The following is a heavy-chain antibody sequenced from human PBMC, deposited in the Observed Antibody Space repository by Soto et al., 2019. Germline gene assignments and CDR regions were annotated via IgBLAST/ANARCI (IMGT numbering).Heavy chain of an antibody. J-gene: IGHJ3*02. CDR3: AITTGTTGDEQEDAFDI. V-gene: IGHV1-24*01. CDR2: FDPEDGET. Sequence: QVQLVQSGAEVKKPGASVKVSCKVSGYTLTELSMHWVRQAPGKGLEWMGGFDPEDGETIYAQKFQGRVTMTEDTSTETAYMERSSLRSEDTAVYYCAITTGTTGDEQEDAFDIWGQGTMVTVSS. D-gene: IGHD1-7*01. CDR1: GYTLTELS.